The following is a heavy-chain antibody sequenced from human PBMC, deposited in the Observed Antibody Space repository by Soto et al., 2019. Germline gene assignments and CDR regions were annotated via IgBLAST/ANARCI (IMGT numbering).Heavy chain of an antibody. CDR1: GFTFSSSA. CDR2: IDVGSANA. Sequence: GASVKVSCKNSGFTFSSSAVHWGRQARGHRLQWIGWIDVGSANANYAQMLQERVTISRDMSTSTAYMELRSLRSDDTAVYYCARGVGSGSYYNQYNWFDPWG. V-gene: IGHV1-58*01. J-gene: IGHJ5*02. D-gene: IGHD3-10*01. CDR3: ARGVGSGSYYNQYNWFDP.